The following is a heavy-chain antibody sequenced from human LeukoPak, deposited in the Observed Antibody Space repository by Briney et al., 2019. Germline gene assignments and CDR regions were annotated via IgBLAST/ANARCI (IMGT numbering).Heavy chain of an antibody. CDR3: AKDRGGLNHYYYYYYMDV. Sequence: GGSLRLSCAASGFTFSSYVMSWVRQAPGKGLEWVSAISGSGGSTYYADSVKGRFTISRDNSKNTLYLQMNSLRAEDTAVYYCAKDRGGLNHYYYYYYMDVWGKGTTVTISS. CDR1: GFTFSSYV. D-gene: IGHD3-16*01. J-gene: IGHJ6*03. CDR2: ISGSGGST. V-gene: IGHV3-23*01.